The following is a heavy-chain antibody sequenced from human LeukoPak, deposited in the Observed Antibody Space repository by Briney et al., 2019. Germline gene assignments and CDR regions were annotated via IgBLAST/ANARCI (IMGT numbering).Heavy chain of an antibody. CDR3: ATLRPRQQLVVDH. D-gene: IGHD6-13*01. CDR1: GFTFSSYE. CDR2: ISGSGSTK. Sequence: GGSLRLSCAASGFTFSSYEMHWVPQAPGKGPEWVSYISGSGSTKYYADSVKGRFTISRDNALNSLHLQMSSLRDEDTAVYYCATLRPRQQLVVDHWGQGTLVTVSS. J-gene: IGHJ4*02. V-gene: IGHV3-48*03.